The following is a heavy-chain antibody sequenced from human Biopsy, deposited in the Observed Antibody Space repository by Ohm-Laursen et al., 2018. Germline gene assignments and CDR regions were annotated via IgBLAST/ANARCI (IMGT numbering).Heavy chain of an antibody. CDR3: ARVRGGFLEWFDY. CDR1: GESMGTYY. CDR2: IYYSGTT. J-gene: IGHJ5*01. V-gene: IGHV4-59*07. D-gene: IGHD3-3*01. Sequence: PSDTLSLTCTVSGESMGTYYWTWIRQPPGKGLEWIASIYYSGTTNKNPSLKSRVTISVDTSKRQFYLELSSVTAADTAIYYCARVRGGFLEWFDYWGQGTLITASS.